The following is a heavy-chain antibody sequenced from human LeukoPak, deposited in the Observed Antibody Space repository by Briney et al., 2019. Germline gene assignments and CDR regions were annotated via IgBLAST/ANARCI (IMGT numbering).Heavy chain of an antibody. CDR3: AKPMVGGTIDMVIDS. D-gene: IGHD6-19*01. CDR2: FRQSGLVP. V-gene: IGHV3-23*01. CDR1: GFTFSTYA. Sequence: GGPLRLSCAASGFTFSTYAMTWVRHPPGKGLEWVSRFRQSGLVPYYADSVKGRIAISRYNSRSTLYLQMDSLTADDTAVYYCAKPMVGGTIDMVIDSWGQGTLVTVSS. J-gene: IGHJ4*02.